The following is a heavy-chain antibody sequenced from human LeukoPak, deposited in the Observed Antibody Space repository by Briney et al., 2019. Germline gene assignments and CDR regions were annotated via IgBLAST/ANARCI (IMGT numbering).Heavy chain of an antibody. J-gene: IGHJ6*02. V-gene: IGHV4-59*08. CDR3: ARNAGTKDYYYGMDV. Sequence: SSETLSLTCTVSGASINKYHWNWVRQPPGKGLEWIGYFFYSGSTRYNPSLKSRVTISGDMSNNQFSLRLTSLTAADTAVYYCARNAGTKDYYYGMDVWGQGTTVIVSS. CDR1: GASINKYH. CDR2: FFYSGST. D-gene: IGHD2-2*01.